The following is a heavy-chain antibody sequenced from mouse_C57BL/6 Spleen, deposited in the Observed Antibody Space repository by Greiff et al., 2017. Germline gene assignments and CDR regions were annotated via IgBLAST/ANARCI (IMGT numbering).Heavy chain of an antibody. CDR2: IYPRSGNN. J-gene: IGHJ4*01. Sequence: QVQLQQSGAELARPGASVKLSCKASGYTFTSYGISWVKQRTGQGLEWIGEIYPRSGNNYYNEKFKGKATLTADKSSSTAYMELRSLTSEDSAVYFCAREWEGHARDYWGQGTSVTVS. V-gene: IGHV1-81*01. D-gene: IGHD4-1*01. CDR3: AREWEGHARDY. CDR1: GYTFTSYG.